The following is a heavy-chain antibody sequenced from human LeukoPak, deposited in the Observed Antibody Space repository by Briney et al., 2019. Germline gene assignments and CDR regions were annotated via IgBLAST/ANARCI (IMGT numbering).Heavy chain of an antibody. CDR3: AKERIGYYSNYGDY. D-gene: IGHD4-4*01. Sequence: GGSLRLSCAASGFTFGSYAMSWVRQAPGKGLEWVSAISGSGGSTYYADSVKGRFTISRDNSKNTLYLQMNSLRAEDTAVYYCAKERIGYYSNYGDYWGQGTLVTVSS. CDR1: GFTFGSYA. CDR2: ISGSGGST. J-gene: IGHJ4*02. V-gene: IGHV3-23*01.